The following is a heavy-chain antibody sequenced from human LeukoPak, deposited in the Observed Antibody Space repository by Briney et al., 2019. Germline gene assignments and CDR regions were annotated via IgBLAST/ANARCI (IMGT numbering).Heavy chain of an antibody. Sequence: PSETLSLTCSVSGGSINNDYWTWIRQPPGKGLEWIGYIYYSGSTNYNPSLKSRVTISLDTSKNQFSLKLSSVTAADTAVYYCARGRPLQLWLSDNWFDPWGQGTLVTVSS. CDR3: ARGRPLQLWLSDNWFDP. CDR2: IYYSGST. V-gene: IGHV4-59*12. D-gene: IGHD5-18*01. CDR1: GGSINNDY. J-gene: IGHJ5*02.